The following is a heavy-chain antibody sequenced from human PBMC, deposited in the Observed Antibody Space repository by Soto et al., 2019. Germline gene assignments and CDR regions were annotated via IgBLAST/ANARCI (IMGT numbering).Heavy chain of an antibody. D-gene: IGHD1-26*01. CDR3: ERESDEGIVGPLDY. J-gene: IGHJ4*02. CDR1: GYTFTTYP. Sequence: QVQFVQSGAEVKKPGASVKVSCKASGYTFTTYPIHWVRQAPGQRLEWMGWINAGNGNTKYSQNFQGRVTITRDTSASTAYMELSSLRSEDTDVYYCERESDEGIVGPLDYWGQGTLVTVSS. CDR2: INAGNGNT. V-gene: IGHV1-3*01.